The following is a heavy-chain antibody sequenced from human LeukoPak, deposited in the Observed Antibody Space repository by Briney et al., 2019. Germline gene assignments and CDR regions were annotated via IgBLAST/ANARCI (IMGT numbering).Heavy chain of an antibody. CDR2: MNHNSGNT. CDR3: ARAFTIFGVAPLRY. CDR1: GYTFTSYD. Sequence: ASVKVSCKASGYTFTSYDINWVRQAPGQGLEWMGWMNHNSGNTGYAQKFQGRVTITRNTSISTAYMELSSLRSEDTAVYYCARAFTIFGVAPLRYWGQGTLVTVSS. V-gene: IGHV1-8*03. J-gene: IGHJ4*02. D-gene: IGHD3-3*01.